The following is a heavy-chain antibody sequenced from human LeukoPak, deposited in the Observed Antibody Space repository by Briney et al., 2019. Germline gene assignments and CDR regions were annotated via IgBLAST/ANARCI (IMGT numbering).Heavy chain of an antibody. CDR2: ISSSSSYI. J-gene: IGHJ4*02. V-gene: IGHV3-21*01. Sequence: GGSLRLSCAASGFTFSSYSMNWVHQAPGKGLEWVSSISSSSSYIYYADSVKGRFTISRDNAKNSLYLQMNSLRAEDTAVYYCAREYCSSTSCEEDYWGQGTLVTVSS. D-gene: IGHD2-2*01. CDR1: GFTFSSYS. CDR3: AREYCSSTSCEEDY.